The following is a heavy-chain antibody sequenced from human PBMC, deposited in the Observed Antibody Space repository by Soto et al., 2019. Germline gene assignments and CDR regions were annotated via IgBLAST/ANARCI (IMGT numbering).Heavy chain of an antibody. V-gene: IGHV6-1*01. CDR3: ARDTWEPRSDTLDY. CDR1: GDSVSSHSAA. D-gene: IGHD1-26*01. J-gene: IGHJ4*02. CDR2: TYYRSKWYN. Sequence: PAQTLSLTCVISGDSVSSHSAAWNWIRQSPSRGLEWLGRTYYRSKWYNDYAVSVKSRIIINPDTSKNQFSLQLNSVTPEDTAVYYCARDTWEPRSDTLDYWGQGTLVTVS.